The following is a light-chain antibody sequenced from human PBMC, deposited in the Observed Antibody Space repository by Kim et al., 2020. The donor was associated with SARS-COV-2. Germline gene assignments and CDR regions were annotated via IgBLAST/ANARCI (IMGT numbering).Light chain of an antibody. CDR1: QSISTY. Sequence: DIQMTQSPSSLSASVGDRVTITCRASQSISTYLNWYQQKPGKAPKLLIYAASSLQSGVPSRFSGSGSGTDFTLTISSLQPADFATYYCQQSYSTPFTFGPGTTVDIK. CDR2: AAS. CDR3: QQSYSTPFT. V-gene: IGKV1-39*01. J-gene: IGKJ3*01.